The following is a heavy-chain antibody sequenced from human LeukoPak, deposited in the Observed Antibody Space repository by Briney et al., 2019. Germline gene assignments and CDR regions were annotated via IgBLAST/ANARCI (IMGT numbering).Heavy chain of an antibody. J-gene: IGHJ4*02. Sequence: GGSLRLSCAASGFTFSSYAMHWVRQAPGKGLEWVAVISYDGSNKYYADSVKGRFTISRDNSKNTLYLQMNSLRAEDTAVYYCAKDSGGSGSYYNKGYYFDYWGQGTLVTVSS. CDR2: ISYDGSNK. CDR1: GFTFSSYA. D-gene: IGHD3-10*01. CDR3: AKDSGGSGSYYNKGYYFDY. V-gene: IGHV3-30-3*01.